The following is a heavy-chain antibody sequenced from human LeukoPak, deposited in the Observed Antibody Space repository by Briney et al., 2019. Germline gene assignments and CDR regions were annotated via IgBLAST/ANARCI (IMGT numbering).Heavy chain of an antibody. CDR1: GGSFSGYY. CDR2: INHSGST. Sequence: SETLSLTCAVYGGSFSGYYWSWIRQPPGKGLEWIGEINHSGSTNYNPSLKSRVTISVDTSKNQFSLKLSSVTAADTAVYYCARGARDILTGLRQFRDAFDIWGQGTMVTVSS. V-gene: IGHV4-34*01. CDR3: ARGARDILTGLRQFRDAFDI. J-gene: IGHJ3*02. D-gene: IGHD3-9*01.